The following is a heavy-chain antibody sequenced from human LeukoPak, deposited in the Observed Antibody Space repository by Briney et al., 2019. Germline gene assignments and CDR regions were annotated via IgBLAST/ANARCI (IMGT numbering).Heavy chain of an antibody. CDR2: TYYRSKWHN. CDR3: ARDLAGYGGYSYGMVDY. V-gene: IGHV6-1*01. J-gene: IGHJ4*02. CDR1: GDSVASNSAA. D-gene: IGHD5-18*01. Sequence: SQTRSLTCAISGDSVASNSAAWNWIRQSPSRGLEWLGRTYYRSKWHNDYAESVKSRITINPDTSKNQFSLQLNSVTPEDTAVYFCARDLAGYGGYSYGMVDYWGQGTLVTVSS.